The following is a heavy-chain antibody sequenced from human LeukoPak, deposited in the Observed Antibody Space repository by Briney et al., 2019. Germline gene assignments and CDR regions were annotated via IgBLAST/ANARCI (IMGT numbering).Heavy chain of an antibody. CDR3: ARSFLSPASRIAVAIDWFDP. V-gene: IGHV4-4*07. D-gene: IGHD6-19*01. Sequence: LETLSLTCTVSGGSISSYYWSWIRQPAGKGLEWIGRIYTSGSTNYNPSLKSRVTMSVDTSKNQFSLRLSSVTAADTAVYYCARSFLSPASRIAVAIDWFDPWGQGTLVTVSS. J-gene: IGHJ5*02. CDR2: IYTSGST. CDR1: GGSISSYY.